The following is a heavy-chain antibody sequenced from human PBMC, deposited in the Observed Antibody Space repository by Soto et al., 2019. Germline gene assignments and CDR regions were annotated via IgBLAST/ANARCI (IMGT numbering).Heavy chain of an antibody. V-gene: IGHV1-69*04. CDR2: IIPILGIA. Sequence: GASVKVSCKASGGTFSSYTISWVRQAPGQGLEWMGRIIPILGIANYAQKFQGRVTITADKSTSTAYMELSSLRSEDTAVYYCAREGILEAPAGAFDIWGQGTMVTVSS. D-gene: IGHD3-3*01. J-gene: IGHJ3*02. CDR1: GGTFSSYT. CDR3: AREGILEAPAGAFDI.